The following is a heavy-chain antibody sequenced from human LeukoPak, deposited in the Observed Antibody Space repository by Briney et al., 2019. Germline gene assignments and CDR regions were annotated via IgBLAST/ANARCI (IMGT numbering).Heavy chain of an antibody. Sequence: ASVKVSCKASGYTFTSYGISWVRQAPGQGLEWMGWISAYNGNTNYAQKLQGRVTMTTDTSTSTAYMELSRLRSDDTAVYYCARGGDIVVVPAGGEFDYWGQGTLVTVSS. J-gene: IGHJ4*02. CDR3: ARGGDIVVVPAGGEFDY. D-gene: IGHD2-2*01. CDR1: GYTFTSYG. CDR2: ISAYNGNT. V-gene: IGHV1-18*01.